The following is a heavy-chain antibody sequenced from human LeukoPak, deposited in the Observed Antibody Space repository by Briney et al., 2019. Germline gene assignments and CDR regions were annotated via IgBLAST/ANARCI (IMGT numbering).Heavy chain of an antibody. D-gene: IGHD7-27*01. Sequence: PGGSLRLSCAACGFTFSSFWMHWGRQAPGKGLVWVSRISPDGSDTTYAGSVKGRFTISRDNAKNTLYLQMSSLGAEATAVYYCARDMWGTFDYWGQGALVTVSS. J-gene: IGHJ4*02. CDR2: ISPDGSDT. CDR1: GFTFSSFW. CDR3: ARDMWGTFDY. V-gene: IGHV3-74*01.